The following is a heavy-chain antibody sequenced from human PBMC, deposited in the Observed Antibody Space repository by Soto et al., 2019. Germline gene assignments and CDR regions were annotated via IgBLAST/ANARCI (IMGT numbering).Heavy chain of an antibody. D-gene: IGHD6-19*01. CDR1: GFTFSSYE. Sequence: QVQLVESGGGVVQPGRSLRLSCAASGFTFSSYEMYWVRQAPGKGLEWVAVIWYDGSNKYFADSVKGRFTISRDNSKNTVFLQVNSLRDEDTALYYCAGGSIAVVGTGKHAFDIWGQGTMVTVSS. V-gene: IGHV3-33*01. CDR3: AGGSIAVVGTGKHAFDI. J-gene: IGHJ3*02. CDR2: IWYDGSNK.